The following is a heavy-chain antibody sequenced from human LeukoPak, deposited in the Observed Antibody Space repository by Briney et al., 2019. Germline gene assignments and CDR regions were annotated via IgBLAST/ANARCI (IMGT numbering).Heavy chain of an antibody. CDR3: VRDVAYDFRNPYRYFQH. Sequence: GGSLRLSCAASGFTFSSYWMSWVRQAPGKGLEWVANIKQDGSEKYYEDSMKGRFTISRDNAKSSLYLQMKSLRAEDTAVYYCVRDVAYDFRNPYRYFQHWGQGTLVTVSS. CDR2: IKQDGSEK. CDR1: GFTFSSYW. D-gene: IGHD3-3*01. J-gene: IGHJ1*01. V-gene: IGHV3-7*01.